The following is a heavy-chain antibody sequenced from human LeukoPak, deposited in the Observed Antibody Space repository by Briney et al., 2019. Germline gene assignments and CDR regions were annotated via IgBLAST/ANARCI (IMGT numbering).Heavy chain of an antibody. CDR3: ARVGVGGYYFDY. D-gene: IGHD2-8*01. J-gene: IGHJ4*02. CDR2: ISSNGGST. CDR1: GFTFSSYA. Sequence: GGSLRLSCAASGFTFSSYAMHWVRHAPGKGLEYVSAISSNGGSTYYANSVKGRFTISRDNSKNTLYLQMGSLRAEDMAVYYCARVGVGGYYFDYWGQGTLVTVSS. V-gene: IGHV3-64*01.